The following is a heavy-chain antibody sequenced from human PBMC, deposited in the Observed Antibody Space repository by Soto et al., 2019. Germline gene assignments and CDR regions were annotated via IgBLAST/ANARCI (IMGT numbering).Heavy chain of an antibody. J-gene: IGHJ6*02. CDR3: ARTSTSLYYGMDV. Sequence: GGSLRLSCAASGFTVSSNYLSWVRQAPGEGLEWVAVIYTGGTTYYADSVKGRFTISRDNSKNTVYLEMNSLRAEDTALYSCARTSTSLYYGMDVWGQGTTVTVSS. CDR1: GFTVSSNY. CDR2: IYTGGTT. V-gene: IGHV3-53*01.